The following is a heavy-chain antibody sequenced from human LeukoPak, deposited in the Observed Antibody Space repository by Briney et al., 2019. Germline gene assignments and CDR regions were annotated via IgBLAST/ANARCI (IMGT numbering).Heavy chain of an antibody. CDR2: ISYDGSNK. Sequence: GRSLRLSCAASGFTFSSYAMHWVRQAPGKGLEWVAVISYDGSNKYYADSVKGRFTISRDNSKNTLYLQMNSLRAEDTAVYYCARDLDYWGQGTLVTVSS. CDR1: GFTFSSYA. V-gene: IGHV3-30*04. CDR3: ARDLDY. J-gene: IGHJ4*02.